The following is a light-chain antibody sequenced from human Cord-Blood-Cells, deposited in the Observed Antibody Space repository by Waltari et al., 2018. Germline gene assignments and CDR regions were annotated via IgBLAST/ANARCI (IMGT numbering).Light chain of an antibody. CDR1: RSVSSN. J-gene: IGKJ4*01. Sequence: EIVMTQSPATLSVSPGERATLSCRASRSVSSNLAWYQQKPGQAPRLLIYGASTRATGIPARCSGSGSGTEFTLTISSLQSEDFAVYYCQQYNNWPPLTFGGGTKVEIK. V-gene: IGKV3-15*01. CDR2: GAS. CDR3: QQYNNWPPLT.